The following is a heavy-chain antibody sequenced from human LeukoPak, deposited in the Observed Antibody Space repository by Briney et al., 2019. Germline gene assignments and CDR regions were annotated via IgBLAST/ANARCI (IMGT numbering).Heavy chain of an antibody. V-gene: IGHV3-11*04. Sequence: GGSLRLSCTASGFTFRDFYMSWIRQVPGKGLEWISYISSGANTIQYADSVKGRFTISRDNAKNSLFLQMASLRVDDMALYYCARTGYRSPYFDSWGQGTLVTVSS. D-gene: IGHD3-16*02. CDR2: ISSGANTI. J-gene: IGHJ4*02. CDR3: ARTGYRSPYFDS. CDR1: GFTFRDFY.